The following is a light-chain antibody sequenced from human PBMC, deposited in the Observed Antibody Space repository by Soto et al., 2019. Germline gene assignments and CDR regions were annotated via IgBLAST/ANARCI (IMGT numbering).Light chain of an antibody. J-gene: IGKJ2*01. CDR2: DAS. V-gene: IGKV3-15*01. CDR1: QGVSSN. CDR3: QQYNNWPST. Sequence: EIVMTQSPATLSVSPGERATLSCRASQGVSSNLAWYQQKPGQAPRLLIYDASTRATGISARFSGSGSGTEFTLTISSLQSEDFAVYYCQQYNNWPSTFGQGTKLEIK.